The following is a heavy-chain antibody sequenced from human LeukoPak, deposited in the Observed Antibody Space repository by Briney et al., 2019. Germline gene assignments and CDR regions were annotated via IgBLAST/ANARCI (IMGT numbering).Heavy chain of an antibody. Sequence: GGSLRLSCAASAFTFSSYAMSWVPQAPGKALEWVSSVSGSGSSTYYPDSVKGRFTISRDNSKNTLYLQMNSLRAEDTAEYYCAKTLRESSGREYIDLWGRGTLVTVSS. J-gene: IGHJ2*01. D-gene: IGHD6-19*01. CDR3: AKTLRESSGREYIDL. CDR2: VSGSGSST. V-gene: IGHV3-23*01. CDR1: AFTFSSYA.